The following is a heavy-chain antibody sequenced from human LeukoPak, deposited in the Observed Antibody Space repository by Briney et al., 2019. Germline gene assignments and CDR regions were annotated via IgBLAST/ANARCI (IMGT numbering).Heavy chain of an antibody. Sequence: PSETLSLTCTVSGYSISSGYYWGWIRQPPGKGLEWIGSIYHSGSTYYNPSLKSRVTISVDTSKNQFSLKLSPVTAADTAVYYCAVGGSSSVDYWGQGTLVTVSS. J-gene: IGHJ4*02. CDR2: IYHSGST. V-gene: IGHV4-38-2*02. D-gene: IGHD6-6*01. CDR3: AVGGSSSVDY. CDR1: GYSISSGYY.